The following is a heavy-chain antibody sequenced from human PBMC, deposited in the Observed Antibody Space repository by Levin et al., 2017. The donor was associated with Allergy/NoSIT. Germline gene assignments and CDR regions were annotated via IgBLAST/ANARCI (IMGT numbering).Heavy chain of an antibody. J-gene: IGHJ6*02. V-gene: IGHV3-11*03. CDR2: ISSSSSYT. D-gene: IGHD3-22*01. CDR1: GFTFSDYY. Sequence: GESLKISCAASGFTFSDYYMSWIRQAPGKGLEWVSYISSSSSYTNYADSVKGRFTISRDNAKNSLYLQMNSLRAEDTAVYYCARWRGEDDSSGSWEGMDVWGQGTTVTVSS. CDR3: ARWRGEDDSSGSWEGMDV.